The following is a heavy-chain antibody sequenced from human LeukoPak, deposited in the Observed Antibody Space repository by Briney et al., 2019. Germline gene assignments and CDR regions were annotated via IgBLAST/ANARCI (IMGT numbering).Heavy chain of an antibody. CDR3: ARSGLSLHERPFDY. Sequence: SETLSLTCIVSGVSISSNYWCWSWNRPRDGLGRIGYFSFSGSTNYNPSPKSRVTLSVDTSKNNFSLRLNSVTAADTAVYYCARSGLSLHERPFDYWAQGALVLVS. CDR1: GVSISSNY. D-gene: IGHD1-1*01. J-gene: IGHJ4*02. CDR2: FSFSGST. V-gene: IGHV4-59*08.